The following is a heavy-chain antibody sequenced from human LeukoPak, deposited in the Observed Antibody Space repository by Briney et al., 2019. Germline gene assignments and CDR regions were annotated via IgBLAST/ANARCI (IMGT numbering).Heavy chain of an antibody. CDR1: GGSISSLY. D-gene: IGHD3-22*01. V-gene: IGHV4-59*01. CDR3: ARNYYDSSGYIRDAFDI. CDR2: IYYSGST. Sequence: KPSETLSLTCSVSGGSISSLYWSWIRQPPGKGLEWIGYIYYSGSTNYNPSLKSRVTISVDTSKNQFSLKLSSVTAADTAVYYCARNYYDSSGYIRDAFDIWGQGTMVTVSS. J-gene: IGHJ3*02.